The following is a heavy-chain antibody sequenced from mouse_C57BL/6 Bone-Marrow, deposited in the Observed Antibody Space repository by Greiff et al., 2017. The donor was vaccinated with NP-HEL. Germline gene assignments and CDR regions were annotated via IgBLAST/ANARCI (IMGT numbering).Heavy chain of an antibody. J-gene: IGHJ4*01. V-gene: IGHV3-1*01. CDR2: ISYSGST. D-gene: IGHD2-5*01. Sequence: EVKLMESGPGMVKPSQSLSLTCTVTGYSITSGYDWHWIRHFPGNKLEWMGYISYSGSTNYNPSLKSRISITHDTSKNHFFLKLNSVTTEDTATYYCARSNYYYAMDYWGQGTSVTVSS. CDR3: ARSNYYYAMDY. CDR1: GYSITSGYD.